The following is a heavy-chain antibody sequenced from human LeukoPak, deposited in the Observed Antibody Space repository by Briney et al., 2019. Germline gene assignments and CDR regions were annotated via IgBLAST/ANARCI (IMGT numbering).Heavy chain of an antibody. CDR1: GGSISSYY. D-gene: IGHD6-19*01. J-gene: IGHJ4*02. Sequence: SETLSLTCTVSGGSISSYYWSWIRQPPGKGLEWIGRIYYTGGTNYNPSLKSRVTISIDTSKNQFSLQLSSVTAADTAVYYCARDSGSGTYYWGQGTLVTVSS. CDR3: ARDSGSGTYY. V-gene: IGHV4-59*01. CDR2: IYYTGGT.